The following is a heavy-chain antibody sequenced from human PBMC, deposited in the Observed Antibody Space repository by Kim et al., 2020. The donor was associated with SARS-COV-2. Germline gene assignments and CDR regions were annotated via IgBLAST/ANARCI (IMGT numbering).Heavy chain of an antibody. J-gene: IGHJ6*02. CDR2: INWNGGST. CDR1: GFTFDDYG. V-gene: IGHV3-20*01. CDR3: ARGGGCSGGSCPHYYYYGMDV. Sequence: GGSLRLSCAASGFTFDDYGMSWVRQAPGKGLEWVSGINWNGGSTGYADSVKGRFTISRDNAKNSLYLQMNSLRAEDTALYHCARGGGCSGGSCPHYYYYGMDVWGQGTTVTVSS. D-gene: IGHD2-15*01.